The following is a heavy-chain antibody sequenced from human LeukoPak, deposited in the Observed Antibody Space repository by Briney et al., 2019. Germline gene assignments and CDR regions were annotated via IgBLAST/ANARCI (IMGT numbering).Heavy chain of an antibody. V-gene: IGHV3-21*01. CDR1: RFTFSSYA. Sequence: PGGSLRLSCAASRFTFSSYAMSWVRQAPGQGLEWVSAISASGGYIYYADSVKGRFTISRDNAKNSLYLQMNSLRAEDTAVYYCARDSGRTYYYDSSGYSFGRFDPWGQGTLVTVSS. CDR3: ARDSGRTYYYDSSGYSFGRFDP. J-gene: IGHJ5*02. CDR2: ISASGGYI. D-gene: IGHD3-22*01.